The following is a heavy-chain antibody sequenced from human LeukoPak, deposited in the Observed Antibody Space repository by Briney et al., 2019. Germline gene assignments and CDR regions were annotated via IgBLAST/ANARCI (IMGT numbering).Heavy chain of an antibody. D-gene: IGHD5-24*01. CDR1: GGSITSYY. V-gene: IGHV4-59*01. J-gene: IGHJ2*01. Sequence: PSETLSLTCTVSGGSITSYYWSWIRQPPGKGLEWIANIYYSVRTNYNPSLKSRVTISVDTSKNQMSLRLSSVTAADTAVYYCARDGSDGGLWGRGTLVTVSS. CDR3: ARDGSDGGL. CDR2: IYYSVRT.